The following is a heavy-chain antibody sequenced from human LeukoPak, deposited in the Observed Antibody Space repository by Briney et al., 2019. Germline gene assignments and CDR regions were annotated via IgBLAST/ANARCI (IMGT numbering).Heavy chain of an antibody. Sequence: GGSLRLSCAASGFTFSSYGMHWVRQAPGKGLEWVAVIWYDGSNKYYADSVKGRFTISRDNSKNTLYLQMNSLRAEDTAVYYCAKGRVVVPAAPTYYFDYWGQGTLVTVSS. CDR3: AKGRVVVPAAPTYYFDY. V-gene: IGHV3-33*06. CDR2: IWYDGSNK. CDR1: GFTFSSYG. J-gene: IGHJ4*02. D-gene: IGHD2-2*01.